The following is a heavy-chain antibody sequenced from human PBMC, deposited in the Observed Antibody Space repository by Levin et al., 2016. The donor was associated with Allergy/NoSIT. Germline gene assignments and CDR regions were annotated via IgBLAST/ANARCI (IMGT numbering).Heavy chain of an antibody. CDR2: SNPGRSAE. Sequence: ASVKVSCKASGYTFTSSYIHWVRQAPGQGLEWMGMSNPGRSAEISRAQQFLHRITLTRDTSTSTAHMELRSLTSEDTAVYYCCRSHYETSAGGMDVWARGPRSPSP. V-gene: IGHV1-46*03. CDR3: CRSHYETSAGGMDV. CDR1: GYTFTSSY. D-gene: IGHD3-22*01. J-gene: IGHJ6*02.